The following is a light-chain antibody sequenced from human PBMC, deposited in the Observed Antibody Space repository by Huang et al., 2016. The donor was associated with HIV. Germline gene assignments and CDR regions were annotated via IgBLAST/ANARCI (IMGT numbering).Light chain of an antibody. CDR3: QQRSNWPGLT. CDR1: QSLSIY. J-gene: IGKJ4*01. CDR2: DAI. Sequence: EIVFTQSPATLSLSPGETATLSCRASQSLSIYLSWYQQKPGQPPRLLILDAINRATGIPARFSGSGCGTDFSLTISSLDPEDVAVYYCQQRSNWPGLTFGGGTRVEIK. V-gene: IGKV3-11*01.